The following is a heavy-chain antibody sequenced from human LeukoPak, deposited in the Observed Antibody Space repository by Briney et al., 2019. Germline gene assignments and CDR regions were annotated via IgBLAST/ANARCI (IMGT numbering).Heavy chain of an antibody. V-gene: IGHV3-30*03. J-gene: IGHJ4*02. D-gene: IGHD1-7*01. CDR1: GFTFSSYG. CDR2: ISYDGSNK. CDR3: AREPRNYVPHTLDY. Sequence: PGGSLRLSCAASGFTFSSYGMHWVRQAPGKGLEWVAVISYDGSNKYYADSVKGRFTISRDNSKNTLYLQMNSLRAEDTAVYYCAREPRNYVPHTLDYWGQGTLVTVSS.